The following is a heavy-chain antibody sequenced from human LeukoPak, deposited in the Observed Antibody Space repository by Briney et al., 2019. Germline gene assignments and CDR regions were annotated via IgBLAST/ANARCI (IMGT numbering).Heavy chain of an antibody. J-gene: IGHJ4*02. D-gene: IGHD3-22*01. V-gene: IGHV3-23*01. CDR1: GFTFNNYA. CDR2: LSGSGGSA. Sequence: GRSLRLSCAASGFTFNNYAIHWVRQAPGKGLEWVSALSGSGGSAYYADSVKGRFTISRDSSKNTLYLQMNSLRAEDTAVYYCAKGRYESSGFNWAAWGQGTLVTVSS. CDR3: AKGRYESSGFNWAA.